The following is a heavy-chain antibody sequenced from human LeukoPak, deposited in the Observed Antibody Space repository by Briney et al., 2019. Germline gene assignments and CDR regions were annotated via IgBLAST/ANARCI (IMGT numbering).Heavy chain of an antibody. Sequence: GGSLRLSCAASGFTFSSYSMNWVRQAPGKGLEWVSYISSSSSTIYYANSVKGRFTISRDNAKNSLYLQMNSLRAEDTAVYYCARDMHVFDYWGQGTLVTVSS. V-gene: IGHV3-48*01. CDR3: ARDMHVFDY. CDR2: ISSSSSTI. J-gene: IGHJ4*02. D-gene: IGHD2-2*01. CDR1: GFTFSSYS.